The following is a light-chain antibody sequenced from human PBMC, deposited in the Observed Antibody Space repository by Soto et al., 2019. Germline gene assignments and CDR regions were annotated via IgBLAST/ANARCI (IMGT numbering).Light chain of an antibody. CDR2: DVS. V-gene: IGLV2-11*01. Sequence: QAVVTQPRSVSGSPGQSVTISCTGTSSDVGGYNYVSWYQQHPGKAPKLIIYDVSKRPSGVPDRFSGSKSGNTTSLTISGLQAEDEADYFCCSYAGSYTPVFGGGTKLTVL. J-gene: IGLJ2*01. CDR1: SSDVGGYNY. CDR3: CSYAGSYTPV.